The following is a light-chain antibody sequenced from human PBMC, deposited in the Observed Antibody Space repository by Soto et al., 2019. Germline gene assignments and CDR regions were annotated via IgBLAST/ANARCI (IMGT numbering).Light chain of an antibody. Sequence: IVLTQSPATLSVSPGDRATLSCRASQSLSSNLAWYQQKPGQAPRLLIYDTSSRATGIPDRFSGSGSGTDFTLTITRLEPEDFAVFYCQQYGTSEIIFGQGTRLEIK. CDR1: QSLSSN. J-gene: IGKJ5*01. CDR3: QQYGTSEII. V-gene: IGKV3-20*01. CDR2: DTS.